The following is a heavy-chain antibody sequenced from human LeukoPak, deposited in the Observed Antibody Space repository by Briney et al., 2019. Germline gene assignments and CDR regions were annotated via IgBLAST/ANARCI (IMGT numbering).Heavy chain of an antibody. D-gene: IGHD2-2*01. CDR1: GFTFSSYG. CDR2: IRYDGSNK. CDR3: AKSEVPAAMGYSFDY. Sequence: PGGSLRLSCAASGFTFSSYGMHWVRQAPGKGLEWVAFIRYDGSNKYYADSVKGRFTISRDNSKNTLYLQMNSLRAEDTAVYYGAKSEVPAAMGYSFDYWGQGTLVTVSS. V-gene: IGHV3-30*02. J-gene: IGHJ4*02.